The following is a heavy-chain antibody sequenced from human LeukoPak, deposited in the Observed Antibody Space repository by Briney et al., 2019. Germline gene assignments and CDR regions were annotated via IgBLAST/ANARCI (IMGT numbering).Heavy chain of an antibody. CDR3: ARGDYGDY. Sequence: PSETLSLTCAVSGYSISSGYYWGWIRQRPGKGLEWIGNIHYSGSTYYNPSLKSRVTISVDTSKNQFSLKVSSVTAADTAVYYCARGDYGDYWGQGALVTVSS. D-gene: IGHD4/OR15-4a*01. J-gene: IGHJ4*02. CDR1: GYSISSGYY. CDR2: IHYSGST. V-gene: IGHV4-38-2*01.